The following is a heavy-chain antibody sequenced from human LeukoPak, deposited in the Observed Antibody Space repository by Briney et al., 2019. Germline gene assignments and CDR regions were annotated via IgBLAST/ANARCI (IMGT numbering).Heavy chain of an antibody. D-gene: IGHD6-13*01. CDR3: ARVTGYVMEDYFDY. V-gene: IGHV4-4*07. Sequence: SETLSLTCTVSSGSISSYYWSWIRQPAGKGLEWIGRIYTSGSTNYNPSLKSRVTMSVDTSKNQFSLKLSSVTAADTAVYYCARVTGYVMEDYFDYWGQGTLVTVSS. CDR1: SGSISSYY. CDR2: IYTSGST. J-gene: IGHJ4*02.